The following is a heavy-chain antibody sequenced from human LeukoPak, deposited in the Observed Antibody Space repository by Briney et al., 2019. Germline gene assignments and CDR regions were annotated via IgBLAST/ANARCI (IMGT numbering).Heavy chain of an antibody. J-gene: IGHJ4*02. CDR2: ITGSGGTT. D-gene: IGHD6-6*01. CDR1: GFTFNSYA. Sequence: PGGSLRLSCAASGFTFNSYAMSWVRQAPGKGLEWVSAITGSGGTTYYADSVKGRFTISRDNSKNMLFLQMNSLRAEDTAVYYCAKDSSYSSSSGLLFDYWGQGTLVTVSS. CDR3: AKDSSYSSSSGLLFDY. V-gene: IGHV3-23*01.